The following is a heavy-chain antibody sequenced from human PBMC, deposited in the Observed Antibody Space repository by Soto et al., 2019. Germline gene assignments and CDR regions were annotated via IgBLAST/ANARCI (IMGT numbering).Heavy chain of an antibody. V-gene: IGHV1-18*01. CDR3: AREPMRVVPPVSFDI. J-gene: IGHJ3*02. Sequence: GASVKVSCKASGYTFTSYGISWVRQAPGQGLEWMGWISAYNGNTNYAQKLQGRVTMTTDTSTSTAYMELRSLRSDDTAVYYCAREPMRVVPPVSFDIWGQGTMVTVSS. CDR1: GYTFTSYG. D-gene: IGHD3-3*01. CDR2: ISAYNGNT.